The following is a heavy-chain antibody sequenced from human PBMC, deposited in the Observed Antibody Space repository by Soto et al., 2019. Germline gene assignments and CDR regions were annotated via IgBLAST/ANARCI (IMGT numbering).Heavy chain of an antibody. D-gene: IGHD5-18*01. J-gene: IGHJ4*02. Sequence: ETLSPTCTVSGGSISSHYWSWIRQPPGKGLEWIGYIYYSGSSNYNPSLKSRVTISVDTSKNQFSLKLSSVTAADTAVYYCARGYTAMVFDYWGQGTLVTVSS. V-gene: IGHV4-59*11. CDR1: GGSISSHY. CDR2: IYYSGSS. CDR3: ARGYTAMVFDY.